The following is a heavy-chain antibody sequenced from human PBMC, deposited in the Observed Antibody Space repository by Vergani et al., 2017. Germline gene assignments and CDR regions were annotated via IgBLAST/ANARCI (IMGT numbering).Heavy chain of an antibody. CDR3: ARDVTKGSGSYYYYYYMDV. J-gene: IGHJ6*03. V-gene: IGHV4-4*07. Sequence: QVQLQESGPGLVKPSETLSLTCTVSGGYISSYYWSWIRQPAGKGLEWIGRIYTSGSTNYNPSLKSRVTMSVDTSKNQFSLKLSSVTAADTAVYYCARDVTKGSGSYYYYYYMDVWGQGTTVTVSS. D-gene: IGHD3-10*01. CDR1: GGYISSYY. CDR2: IYTSGST.